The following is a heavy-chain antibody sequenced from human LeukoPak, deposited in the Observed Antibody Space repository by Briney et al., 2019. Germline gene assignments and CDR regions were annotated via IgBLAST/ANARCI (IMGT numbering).Heavy chain of an antibody. V-gene: IGHV3-48*01. Sequence: PGRSLRLSCAASGFTFSSYAMHWVRQAPGKGLEWISYISSRSDAIYYADSVKGRFTISRDNAKNSLYLQMNSLRAEDTAVYYCARDFRGSYSLDYWGQGTLVTVSS. CDR3: ARDFRGSYSLDY. D-gene: IGHD1-26*01. J-gene: IGHJ4*02. CDR2: ISSRSDAI. CDR1: GFTFSSYA.